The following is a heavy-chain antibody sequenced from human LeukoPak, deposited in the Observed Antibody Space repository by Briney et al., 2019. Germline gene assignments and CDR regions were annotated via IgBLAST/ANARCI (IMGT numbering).Heavy chain of an antibody. J-gene: IGHJ4*02. Sequence: GESLRISCQGSGYTSGNYWIACVRQMPGKGLEWMGINYPGDSDTRYSPSFQGQVAISADKSISTAYLKWSSLTASDTAMYYCARLRGGYDNFFDYWGQGTLVTVSS. CDR1: GYTSGNYW. CDR2: NYPGDSDT. V-gene: IGHV5-51*01. CDR3: ARLRGGYDNFFDY. D-gene: IGHD5-12*01.